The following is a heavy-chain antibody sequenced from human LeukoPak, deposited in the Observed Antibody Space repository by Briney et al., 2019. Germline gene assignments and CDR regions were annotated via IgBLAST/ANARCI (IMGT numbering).Heavy chain of an antibody. J-gene: IGHJ4*02. V-gene: IGHV3-30*02. CDR2: IRYDGSNT. Sequence: AGGSLRLSCAASGFTFNNYGMHWVRQAPGKGLEWLAFIRYDGSNTYYADSVKGRFTVSRDDSKNTLYLQMNGLRGDDTAVYYCAKDGTSYYYIYYWGQGTLVTVSS. D-gene: IGHD2/OR15-2a*01. CDR1: GFTFNNYG. CDR3: AKDGTSYYYIYY.